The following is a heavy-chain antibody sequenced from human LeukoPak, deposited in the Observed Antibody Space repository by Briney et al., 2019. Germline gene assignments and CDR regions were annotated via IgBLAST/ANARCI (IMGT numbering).Heavy chain of an antibody. J-gene: IGHJ4*02. D-gene: IGHD5-18*01. CDR3: ASTRGYSYGYPRYYFDY. CDR2: IYPGDSDT. CDR1: GYSFTSYW. Sequence: GESLKISRKGSGYSFTSYWIGWVRQMPGKGLEWMGIIYPGDSDTRYSPSFQGQVTISADKSISTAYLQWSSLKASDTAMYYCASTRGYSYGYPRYYFDYWGQGTLVTVSS. V-gene: IGHV5-51*01.